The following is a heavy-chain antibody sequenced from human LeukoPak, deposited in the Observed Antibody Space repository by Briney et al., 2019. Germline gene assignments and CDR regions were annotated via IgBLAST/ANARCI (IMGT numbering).Heavy chain of an antibody. J-gene: IGHJ4*02. CDR3: ARASYSSSWYDY. V-gene: IGHV4-59*12. CDR1: GGSISSYF. Sequence: SETLSLTCTVSGGSISSYFWSWIRQPPGKGLEWIGYIYSSGNTNYNPSLKSRVTISVDRSKNQFSLKLSSVTAADTAVYYCARASYSSSWYDYWGQGTLVTVSS. CDR2: IYSSGNT. D-gene: IGHD6-13*01.